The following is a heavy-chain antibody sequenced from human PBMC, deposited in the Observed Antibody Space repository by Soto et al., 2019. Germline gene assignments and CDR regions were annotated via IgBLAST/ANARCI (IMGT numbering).Heavy chain of an antibody. D-gene: IGHD6-13*01. J-gene: IGHJ2*01. CDR1: GFTFSSYG. V-gene: IGHV3-30*18. CDR2: ISYDGSNK. CDR3: AKGSTVYGPYSSSWYWGPKDPRNWYFDL. Sequence: GGSLRLSCAASGFTFSSYGMHWVRQAPGKGLEWVAVISYDGSNKYYADSVKGRFTISRDNSKNTLYLQMNSLRAEDTAVYYCAKGSTVYGPYSSSWYWGPKDPRNWYFDLWGRGTLVTVSS.